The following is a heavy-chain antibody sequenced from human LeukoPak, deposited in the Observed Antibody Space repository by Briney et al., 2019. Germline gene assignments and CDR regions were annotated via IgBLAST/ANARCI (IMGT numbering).Heavy chain of an antibody. CDR2: INPKSDVT. Sequence: GASVKVSCKASGYTFTGYYMHWVRQAPGQGLEWMGWINPKSDVTKYAQKFQGRVTMTRDRSISTAYMELSRLTSDDTAVYYCARSRESDYDFWNGHNYYYDLDVWGEGTTVTVSS. V-gene: IGHV1-2*02. CDR1: GYTFTGYY. D-gene: IGHD3-3*01. J-gene: IGHJ6*03. CDR3: ARSRESDYDFWNGHNYYYDLDV.